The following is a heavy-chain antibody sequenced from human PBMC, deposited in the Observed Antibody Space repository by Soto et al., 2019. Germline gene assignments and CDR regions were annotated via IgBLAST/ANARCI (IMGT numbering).Heavy chain of an antibody. CDR2: ISYAGTNE. CDR1: GFTFSDYG. CDR3: AKDAYSGYDVFFDY. D-gene: IGHD5-12*01. Sequence: PGGSLRLSCAASGFTFSDYGMHWVRQAPGKGLEWVAVISYAGTNEFYADSVKGRFTVSRDNSKNTLYLQMNSLRPEDTAVYFCAKDAYSGYDVFFDYWGQGTLVTVS. J-gene: IGHJ4*02. V-gene: IGHV3-30*18.